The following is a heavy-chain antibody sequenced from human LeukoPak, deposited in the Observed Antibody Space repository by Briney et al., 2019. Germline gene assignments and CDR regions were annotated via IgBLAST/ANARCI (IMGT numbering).Heavy chain of an antibody. V-gene: IGHV3-66*01. D-gene: IGHD6-19*01. Sequence: GGSLRLSCTASGFTVNSNYITWVRQAPGKGLEWVSVIFSGAGTHYADSVKGRFTISRDNSKNTVYLQVNTLRAEDTAVYFCARDRGGWFEYYFDYWGQGTLVTVSS. J-gene: IGHJ4*02. CDR3: ARDRGGWFEYYFDY. CDR1: GFTVNSNY. CDR2: IFSGAGT.